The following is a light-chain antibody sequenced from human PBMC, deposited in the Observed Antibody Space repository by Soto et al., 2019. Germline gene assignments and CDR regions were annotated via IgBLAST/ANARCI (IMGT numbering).Light chain of an antibody. CDR2: AAS. CDR3: QQSYSTPPDEWT. J-gene: IGKJ1*01. V-gene: IGKV1-39*01. CDR1: QSISNC. Sequence: DIQMTQSPSSLSVFVVDRVTITCRASQSISNCLNWYQQKPGKAPKLLIYAASTLQSGVPSRFNGSASGTDFTLTISSLQTEDYATYNCQQSYSTPPDEWTFGQGTKVEIK.